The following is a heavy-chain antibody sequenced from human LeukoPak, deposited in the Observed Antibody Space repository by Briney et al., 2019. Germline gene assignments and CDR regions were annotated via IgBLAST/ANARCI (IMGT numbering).Heavy chain of an antibody. J-gene: IGHJ4*02. D-gene: IGHD3-10*01. CDR2: IIGSGSTT. CDR3: EYYPAY. V-gene: IGHV3-23*01. Sequence: GGSLRLSCAASGFTFSSYAMSWVRQAPGKGLEWVSAIIGSGSTTYCADSVKGRFTISRDNSKNTLYLQMNSLRVGDTAVYYCEYYPAYWGQGTLVTVSS. CDR1: GFTFSSYA.